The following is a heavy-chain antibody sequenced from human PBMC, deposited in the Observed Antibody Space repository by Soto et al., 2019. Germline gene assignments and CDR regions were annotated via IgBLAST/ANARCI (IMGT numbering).Heavy chain of an antibody. CDR3: AKQAVEPYYYGSGSYHY. Sequence: VNPGGSLRLSCAASGFTFSSYVMSWVRQAPGKGLEWVSAISGSGGSTYYADSVKGRFTISRDNSKNTLYLQMNSLRAEDTAVYYCAKQAVEPYYYGSGSYHYWGRGTLVTVSS. V-gene: IGHV3-23*01. J-gene: IGHJ4*02. CDR1: GFTFSSYV. D-gene: IGHD3-10*01. CDR2: ISGSGGST.